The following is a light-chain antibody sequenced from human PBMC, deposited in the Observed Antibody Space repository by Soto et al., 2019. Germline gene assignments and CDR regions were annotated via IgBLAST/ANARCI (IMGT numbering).Light chain of an antibody. J-gene: IGLJ2*01. Sequence: QSVLTQPPSASGTPGQRVTISCSGSRSNIGGHAVNWYQQLPGTAPKRLIFSSDQRPSGVPERFSGSKSGTSASLAISGLQSEDEADYSCAAWDDSLRAVVFGGGTKLTVL. V-gene: IGLV1-44*01. CDR1: RSNIGGHA. CDR3: AAWDDSLRAVV. CDR2: SSD.